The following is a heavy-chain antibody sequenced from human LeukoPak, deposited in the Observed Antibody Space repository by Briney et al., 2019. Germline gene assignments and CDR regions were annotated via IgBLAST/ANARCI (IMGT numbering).Heavy chain of an antibody. CDR3: AGVTNSLGYLYYYMDV. Sequence: SETLSLTCSVSGYSISSGYYWGWIRQPPVKGLEWIGSIYQSGSTFYNPSLKSRVTISVDTSKNQFSLKLSSVTAADTAVYYCAGVTNSLGYLYYYMDVWGKGTTVTVSS. CDR2: IYQSGST. V-gene: IGHV4-38-2*02. CDR1: GYSISSGYY. D-gene: IGHD1-1*01. J-gene: IGHJ6*03.